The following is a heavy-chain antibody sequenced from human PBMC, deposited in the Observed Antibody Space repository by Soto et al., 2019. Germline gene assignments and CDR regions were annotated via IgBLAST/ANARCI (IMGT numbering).Heavy chain of an antibody. CDR1: GGSISSYY. D-gene: IGHD6-13*01. J-gene: IGHJ4*02. CDR3: ARLYSSSWYLFDY. Sequence: SETLSLTCTVSGGSISSYYWSWIRQPPGKGLEWIGYIYYSGSTNYNPSLKSRVTISVDTSKNQFSLKLSSVTAADTAVYYCARLYSSSWYLFDYWGQGTLVTVSS. CDR2: IYYSGST. V-gene: IGHV4-59*01.